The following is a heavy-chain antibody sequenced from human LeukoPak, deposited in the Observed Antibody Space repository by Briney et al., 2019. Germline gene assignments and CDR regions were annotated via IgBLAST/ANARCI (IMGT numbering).Heavy chain of an antibody. CDR1: AYSISSGYY. CDR2: IYHSGNT. J-gene: IGHJ3*02. Sequence: PSETLSLTCTVSAYSISSGYYWGWIRQPPGKGLEWIGSIYHSGNTYYNPSLKSRVTMSVDTSKNQFSLNLRSVTAADTAVYYCARDLNYYDSSGYLIWGQGTMVTVSS. D-gene: IGHD3-22*01. CDR3: ARDLNYYDSSGYLI. V-gene: IGHV4-38-2*02.